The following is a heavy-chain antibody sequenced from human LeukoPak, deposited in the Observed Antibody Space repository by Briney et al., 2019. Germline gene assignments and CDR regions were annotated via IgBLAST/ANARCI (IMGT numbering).Heavy chain of an antibody. J-gene: IGHJ4*02. CDR1: GFTFRSYS. CDR3: ARVVDHDYGDYYLDY. CDR2: ISSGSTHI. D-gene: IGHD4-17*01. V-gene: IGHV3-21*01. Sequence: PGGSLRLSCAASGFTFRSYSMNWVRQAPGKGLEWVSSISSGSTHIYYADSVKGRFTISRDNAKRSLYLQMNSLRAEDTAVYYCARVVDHDYGDYYLDYWGQGTLVTVSS.